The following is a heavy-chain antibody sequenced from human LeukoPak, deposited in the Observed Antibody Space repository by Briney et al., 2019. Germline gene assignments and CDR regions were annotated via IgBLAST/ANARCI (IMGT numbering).Heavy chain of an antibody. CDR2: IYYSGST. J-gene: IGHJ4*02. CDR1: GGSISSSSYY. CDR3: ARLKVAGSDFDY. D-gene: IGHD6-19*01. Sequence: PSETLSLTCTVSGGSISSSSYYWGWIRQPPGKGLEWIGSIYYSGSTYCNPSLKSRVTISVDTSKNQFSLKLSSVTAADTAVYYCARLKVAGSDFDYWGQGTLVTVSS. V-gene: IGHV4-39*01.